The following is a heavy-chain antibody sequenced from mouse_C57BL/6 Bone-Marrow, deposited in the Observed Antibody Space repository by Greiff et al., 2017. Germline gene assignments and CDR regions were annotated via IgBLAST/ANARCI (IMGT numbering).Heavy chain of an antibody. V-gene: IGHV1-9*01. Sequence: QVQLQQSGAELMKPGASVKLSCKATGYTFTGYWIEWVKQRPGHGLEWIGEILPGSGSTNYNEKFKGKATFTADTSTNTAYMQLISLTSEDSAIYYCAREVFYSNYVYWCFDFWGTGTTVTVSS. CDR3: AREVFYSNYVYWCFDF. D-gene: IGHD2-5*01. J-gene: IGHJ1*03. CDR2: ILPGSGST. CDR1: GYTFTGYW.